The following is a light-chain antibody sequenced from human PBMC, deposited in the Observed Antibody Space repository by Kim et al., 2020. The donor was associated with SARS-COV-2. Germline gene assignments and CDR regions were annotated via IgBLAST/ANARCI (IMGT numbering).Light chain of an antibody. CDR2: GTS. V-gene: IGKV3-20*01. J-gene: IGKJ2*01. CDR3: QQHDTLPET. Sequence: EIVLTQSPGTLSLSPGEGATVSCRASQSVDRRYLAWYQQKPGQAPMRLIYGTSNRATGIPDRFSGSGSGTDFTLTISRLEPEDFAVYYCQQHDTLPETFGQGTKLEI. CDR1: QSVDRRY.